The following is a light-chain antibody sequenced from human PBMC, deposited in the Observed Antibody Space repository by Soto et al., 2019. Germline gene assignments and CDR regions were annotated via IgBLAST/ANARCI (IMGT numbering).Light chain of an antibody. CDR3: QQYNTWPPYT. Sequence: EIVMTQSPATLSVSPGERATLYCKASQRISSNLAWYQQKPGQPPRLLIYGASTRASGIPARFSGGGSGTEFSLTISGLQSEDFALYYCQQYNTWPPYTFGQGTRLESK. CDR1: QRISSN. J-gene: IGKJ2*01. V-gene: IGKV3-15*01. CDR2: GAS.